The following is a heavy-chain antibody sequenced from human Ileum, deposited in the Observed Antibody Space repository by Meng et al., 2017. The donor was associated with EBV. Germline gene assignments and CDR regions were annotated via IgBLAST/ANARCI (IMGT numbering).Heavy chain of an antibody. D-gene: IGHD1-26*01. V-gene: IGHV4-4*02. CDR2: IFHVGTG. CDR1: GDSSSRDRW. CDR3: AARVGGSYSGFDL. Sequence: GRLEEQGPGVVKPSGTLALPCACSGDSSSRDRWWGWGRQPQTKGPEWIGEIFHVGTGNYNPSLKSRVTISMDPSKNQISLGLTSVTAADTAVYYCAARVGGSYSGFDLWGQGTLVTVSS. J-gene: IGHJ4*02.